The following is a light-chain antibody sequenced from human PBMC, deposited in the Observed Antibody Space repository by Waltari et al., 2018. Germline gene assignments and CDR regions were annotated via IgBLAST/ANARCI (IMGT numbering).Light chain of an antibody. J-gene: IGLJ2*01. Sequence: QSALTQPASVSGSPGQSITISCTGSSTDLGSSTLVSWYQHPPDKTPKLLIYAGPERPSGTSHRFSGSTSGNTASLTISTLQAEDEADYYCFSYADGRSLVFGGGTKLTVL. CDR2: AGP. V-gene: IGLV2-23*01. CDR3: FSYADGRSLV. CDR1: STDLGSSTL.